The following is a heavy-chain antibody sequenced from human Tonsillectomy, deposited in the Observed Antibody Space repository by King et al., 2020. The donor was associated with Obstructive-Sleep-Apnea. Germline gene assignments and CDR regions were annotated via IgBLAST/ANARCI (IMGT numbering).Heavy chain of an antibody. J-gene: IGHJ4*02. CDR1: GGSISSYY. CDR3: ASWQVRGVIQEY. Sequence: QLQESGPGLVKPSETLSLTCTVSGGSISSYYWSWIRQPAGKGMEWLGRFHTSGSTNYNPSLKSRLTMSVDTSTNQFSLKLNSVTAADTAVYYCASWQVRGVIQEYWGQGTLVTVSS. V-gene: IGHV4-4*07. D-gene: IGHD3-10*01. CDR2: FHTSGST.